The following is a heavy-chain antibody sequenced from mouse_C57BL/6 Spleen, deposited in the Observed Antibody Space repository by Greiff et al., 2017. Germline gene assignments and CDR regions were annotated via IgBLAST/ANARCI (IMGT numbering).Heavy chain of an antibody. V-gene: IGHV1-52*01. D-gene: IGHD1-1*01. CDR3: ARSNYYGSSYNY. J-gene: IGHJ2*01. CDR2: IDPSDSET. CDR1: GYTFTSYW. Sequence: QVQLQQPGAELVRPGSSVKLSCKASGYTFTSYWMHWVKQRPIQGLEWIGNIDPSDSETHYNQKFKDKATLTVDKSSSTAYMQLSSLPSEDSAVYYCARSNYYGSSYNYWGQGTTLTVSS.